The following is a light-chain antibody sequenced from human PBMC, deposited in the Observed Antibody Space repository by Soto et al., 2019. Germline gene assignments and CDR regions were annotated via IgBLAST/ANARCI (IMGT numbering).Light chain of an antibody. CDR2: NAP. CDR3: QQRSNWPAT. CDR1: QSVSNS. V-gene: IGKV3-11*01. Sequence: EIVLTQSPATLSLSPGERATLSCRASQSVSNSLAWYQQKPGQAPRLLIYNAPNRATGIPARFSGSGSGTDFTLTISSLEPEDFAVYYCQQRSNWPATFGPGTKVDIK. J-gene: IGKJ3*01.